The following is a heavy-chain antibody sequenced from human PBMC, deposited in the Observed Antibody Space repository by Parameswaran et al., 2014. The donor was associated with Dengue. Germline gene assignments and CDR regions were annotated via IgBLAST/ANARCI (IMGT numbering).Heavy chain of an antibody. CDR2: ISISSNSK. J-gene: IGHJ6*02. V-gene: IGHV3-21*01. Sequence: VRQMPGKGLEWISSISISSNSKDYADSVKGRFTISRDNAKNSLYLQMHSLRAEDTAVYFCATLDYHSYYGMDVWGQGTTVTVSS. CDR3: ATLDYHSYYGMDV. D-gene: IGHD3-3*02.